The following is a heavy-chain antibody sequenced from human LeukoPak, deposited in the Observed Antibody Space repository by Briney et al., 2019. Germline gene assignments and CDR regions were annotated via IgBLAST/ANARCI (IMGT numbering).Heavy chain of an antibody. V-gene: IGHV3-48*03. CDR1: GFTFSTYD. Sequence: GGSLRLSCAASGFTFSTYDTNWVRQAPGKGLEWVSYISSSGSTIFYADSVKGRFTISRDNAKNSLNLHMNSLRAEDTAVYYCARDQYGSGDGYYFDYWGQGALVTVSS. J-gene: IGHJ4*02. D-gene: IGHD3-10*01. CDR2: ISSSGSTI. CDR3: ARDQYGSGDGYYFDY.